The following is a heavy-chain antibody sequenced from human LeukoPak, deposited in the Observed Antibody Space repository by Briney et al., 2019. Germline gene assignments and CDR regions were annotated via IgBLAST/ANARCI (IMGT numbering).Heavy chain of an antibody. CDR1: GGSISSSSYY. D-gene: IGHD1-26*01. CDR3: ARGSRSSGSYLGY. CDR2: IYYSGST. J-gene: IGHJ4*02. Sequence: ASETLSLTCTVSGGSISSSSYYWGWIRQPPGKGLEWIGSIYYSGSTYYNPSLKSRVTISVDTSKNQFSLKLSSVTAADTAVYYCARGSRSSGSYLGYWGQGTLVTVSS. V-gene: IGHV4-39*07.